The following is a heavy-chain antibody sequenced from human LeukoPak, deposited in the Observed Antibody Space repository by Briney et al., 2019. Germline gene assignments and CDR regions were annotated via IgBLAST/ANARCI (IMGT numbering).Heavy chain of an antibody. Sequence: GASVKVSCKASGYTFTTYGISWVRQAPGQGLEWMGWINPNSGGTNYAQKFQGRVTMTRDTSISTAYMELSRLRSDDTAVYYCARGRLTGKATDYWGQGTLVTVSS. CDR1: GYTFTTYG. CDR3: ARGRLTGKATDY. D-gene: IGHD5-12*01. CDR2: INPNSGGT. V-gene: IGHV1-2*02. J-gene: IGHJ4*02.